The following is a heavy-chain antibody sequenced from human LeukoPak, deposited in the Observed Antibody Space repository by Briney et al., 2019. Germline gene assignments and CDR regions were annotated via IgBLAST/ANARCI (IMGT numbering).Heavy chain of an antibody. CDR2: IIPIFGTA. CDR1: GGTFSSYA. CDR3: ACGYSSSWYEGQLGDIVVVVAATPFDY. D-gene: IGHD2-15*01. V-gene: IGHV1-69*05. J-gene: IGHJ4*02. Sequence: SVKVSCKASGGTFSSYANSWVRQAPGQGLEWMGGIIPIFGTANYAQKFQGRVTITTDESTSTAYMELSSLRSEDTAVYYCACGYSSSWYEGQLGDIVVVVAATPFDYWGQGTLVTVSS.